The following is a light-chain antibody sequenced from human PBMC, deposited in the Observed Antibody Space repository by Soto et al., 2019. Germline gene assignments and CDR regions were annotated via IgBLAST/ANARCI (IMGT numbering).Light chain of an antibody. CDR1: QSISSN. Sequence: VTKQFPSTQSVYPGERATLSCRASQSISSNLAWYQQTPGQAPRLLIYGASNRATGIPDRFSGSGSGTDFTLTISRLEPEDFAVYYCQQYGSSGTFGQGTKVDIK. CDR2: GAS. V-gene: IGKV3-20*01. CDR3: QQYGSSGT. J-gene: IGKJ1*01.